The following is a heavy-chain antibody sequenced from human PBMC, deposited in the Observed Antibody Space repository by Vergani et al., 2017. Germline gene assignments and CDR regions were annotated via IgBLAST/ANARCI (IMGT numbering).Heavy chain of an antibody. V-gene: IGHV3-30*02. Sequence: QVQLVQSGGGVVQPGGSLRLSCVASGFTFNRYGMQWVRQAPGKGLEWVAYVLFDGSNEYYAGSVKGRVIVSRDNSNDALYLQMNSLRTDDTAVYYCARDLAYCHEGSCALWGQGSVVTVSS. J-gene: IGHJ4*02. CDR3: ARDLAYCHEGSCAL. CDR1: GFTFNRYG. D-gene: IGHD2-15*01. CDR2: VLFDGSNE.